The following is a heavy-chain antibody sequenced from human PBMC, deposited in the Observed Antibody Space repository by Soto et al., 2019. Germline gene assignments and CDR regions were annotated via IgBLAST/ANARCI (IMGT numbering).Heavy chain of an antibody. CDR1: GFTFSSYA. D-gene: IGHD2-8*01. CDR2: ISGSGGST. CDR3: AKGGDIVLMVYAGAAMDV. Sequence: EVQLLESGGGLVQPGGSLRLSCAASGFTFSSYAMSWDRQAPGKGLEWVSAISGSGGSTYYADSVKGRFTTSRDNSKNTLYLQMNSLIAEDTAVYYCAKGGDIVLMVYAGAAMDVWGKGTTVTVSS. V-gene: IGHV3-23*01. J-gene: IGHJ6*03.